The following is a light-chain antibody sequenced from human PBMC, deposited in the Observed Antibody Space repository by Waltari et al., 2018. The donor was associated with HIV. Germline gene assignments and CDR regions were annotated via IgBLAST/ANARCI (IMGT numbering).Light chain of an antibody. CDR1: STDFGHYNF. Sequence: QSVLTQPASLSGFPGQALTISCTGASTDFGHYNFISCYQYPSGKVPKVVIYEIVTRPAVVSDRFSVSKSGNTAYLTISRLRAEDEADYYCTSYTANDTLIFGGGTKVTVL. CDR3: TSYTANDTLI. J-gene: IGLJ2*01. CDR2: EIV. V-gene: IGLV2-14*01.